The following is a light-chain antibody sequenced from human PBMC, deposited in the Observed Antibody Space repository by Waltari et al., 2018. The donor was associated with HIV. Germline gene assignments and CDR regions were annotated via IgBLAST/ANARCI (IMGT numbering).Light chain of an antibody. V-gene: IGLV1-40*01. CDR1: SSNIGAGYD. CDR2: GNS. CDR3: QSYDSSLSWV. J-gene: IGLJ3*02. Sequence: QSVLTQPPSVSGAPGQRVTISCPGSSSNIGAGYDVPWYQQLPGTAPKLLIYGNSNRPSGVPDRFSGSKSGTSASLAITGLQAEDEADYYCQSYDSSLSWVFGGGTKLTVL.